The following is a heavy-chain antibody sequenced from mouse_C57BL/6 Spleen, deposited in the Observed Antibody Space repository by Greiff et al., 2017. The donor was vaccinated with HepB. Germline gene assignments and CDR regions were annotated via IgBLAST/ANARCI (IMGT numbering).Heavy chain of an antibody. J-gene: IGHJ4*01. CDR3: ASRTWDEAMDY. CDR2: ISSGSSTI. D-gene: IGHD4-1*01. V-gene: IGHV5-17*01. CDR1: GFTFSDYG. Sequence: EVQLVESGGGLVKPGGSLKLSCAASGFTFSDYGMHWVRQAPEKGLEWVAYISSGSSTIYYADTVKGRFTISRDNAKNTLFLQMTSLRSEDTAMYYCASRTWDEAMDYWGQGTSVTVSS.